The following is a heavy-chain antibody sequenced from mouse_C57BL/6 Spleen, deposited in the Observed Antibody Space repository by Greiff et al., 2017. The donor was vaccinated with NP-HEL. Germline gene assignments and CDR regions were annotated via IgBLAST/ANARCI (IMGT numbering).Heavy chain of an antibody. D-gene: IGHD2-1*01. J-gene: IGHJ4*01. V-gene: IGHV1-76*01. CDR1: GYTFTDYY. Sequence: QVHVKQSGAELVRPGASVKLSCKASGYTFTDYYINWVKQRPGQGLEWIARIYPGSGNTYYNEKFTGKATLTAEKSSSTAYMQLSSLTSEDSAVYFCARGVYYGNGYAMDYWGQGTSVTVSS. CDR2: IYPGSGNT. CDR3: ARGVYYGNGYAMDY.